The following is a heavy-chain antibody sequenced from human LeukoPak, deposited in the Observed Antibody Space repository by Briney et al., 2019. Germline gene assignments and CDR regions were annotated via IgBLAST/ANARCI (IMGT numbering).Heavy chain of an antibody. J-gene: IGHJ4*02. D-gene: IGHD5-24*01. CDR2: ISRRDDYT. Sequence: GGSLRLSCAASGFAFSSYAMSWVRQPPGKGLEWVSVISRRDDYTYYADSVKGRFTISRDNAKNSLYLQMNSLRDEDTAVYYCARAQDPTILSYFDYWGQGTLVTVSS. CDR3: ARAQDPTILSYFDY. CDR1: GFAFSSYA. V-gene: IGHV3-21*01.